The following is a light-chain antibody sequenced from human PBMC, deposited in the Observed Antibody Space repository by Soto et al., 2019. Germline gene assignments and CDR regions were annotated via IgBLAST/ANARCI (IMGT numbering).Light chain of an antibody. J-gene: IGKJ1*01. CDR3: HHYGTSPPT. CDR1: QSVTSSD. Sequence: EVVLTQSPGTLSLSPGERATLSCRASQSVTSSDLAWYQQKPGQAPRLLISGASSRATGIPDRLSGSGSGTDFTLTISRLEPEDFAVFYCHHYGTSPPTFGQGTKVDIK. V-gene: IGKV3-20*01. CDR2: GAS.